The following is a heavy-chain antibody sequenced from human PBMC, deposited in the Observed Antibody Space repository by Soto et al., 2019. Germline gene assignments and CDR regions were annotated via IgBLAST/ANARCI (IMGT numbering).Heavy chain of an antibody. V-gene: IGHV1-18*01. CDR3: ARKLTPGYSSGWHLDY. Sequence: ASVKVSCKASGYTFASYGISWVRQAPGQGLEWMGWISAYNGNTNYAQKLQGRVTMTTDTSTSTAYMELRSLRSDDTAVYYCARKLTPGYSSGWHLDYWGQGTLVTVSS. CDR2: ISAYNGNT. J-gene: IGHJ4*02. D-gene: IGHD6-19*01. CDR1: GYTFASYG.